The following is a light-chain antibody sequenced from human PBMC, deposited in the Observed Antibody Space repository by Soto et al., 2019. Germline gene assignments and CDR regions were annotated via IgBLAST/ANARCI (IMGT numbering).Light chain of an antibody. Sequence: EIVLTQSPATLSLSPGDGATLSCRASQSVSNYLAWYQQKPGQAPRLLIYGASNRATGIPDRFSGSGSGTDFTLTISRLEPEDFAVYYCQQYGSSGTFGQGTKVDIK. J-gene: IGKJ1*01. V-gene: IGKV3-20*01. CDR1: QSVSNY. CDR3: QQYGSSGT. CDR2: GAS.